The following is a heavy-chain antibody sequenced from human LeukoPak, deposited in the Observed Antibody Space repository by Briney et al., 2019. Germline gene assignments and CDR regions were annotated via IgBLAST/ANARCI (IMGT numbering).Heavy chain of an antibody. V-gene: IGHV6-1*01. Sequence: SQTLSLSCAISGDSFSSNSAGWKWIRQSPSGGLEWLGRTIFRSKSYNGYAIAVKSRLTINPDTSKIQFSLQLNSVTPEDTSVYWCARTADIVAAGTNAFDIWGQGTMVTVSS. J-gene: IGHJ3*02. CDR1: GDSFSSNSAG. CDR2: TIFRSKSYN. D-gene: IGHD6-13*01. CDR3: ARTADIVAAGTNAFDI.